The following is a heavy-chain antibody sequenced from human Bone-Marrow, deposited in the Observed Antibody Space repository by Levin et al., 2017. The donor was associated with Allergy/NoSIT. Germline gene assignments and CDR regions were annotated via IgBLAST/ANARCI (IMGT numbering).Heavy chain of an antibody. CDR3: ARRLRMKFDS. CDR1: GGSFSTXY. J-gene: IGHJ4*02. V-gene: IGHV4-59*01. CDR2: FYYTGDT. D-gene: IGHD1-14*01. Sequence: PSETLSLTCTVSGGSFSTXYWSWVXXXXXKGLEWIGYFYYTGDTNYNPSLASRVTISGDTSKNQISLTLTSVTAADTAVYYCARRLRMKFDSWGQGTLVTVSS.